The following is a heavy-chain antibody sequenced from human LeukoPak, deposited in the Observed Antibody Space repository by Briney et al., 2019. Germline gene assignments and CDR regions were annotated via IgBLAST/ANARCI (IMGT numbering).Heavy chain of an antibody. CDR2: INPNSGGT. D-gene: IGHD3-3*01. V-gene: IGHV1-2*02. Sequence: GASVKVSCKASGYTFTGYYMHWVRRAPGQGLEWMGWINPNSGGTNYAQKFQGRVTMTRDTSISTAYMELSRLRSDDTAVYYCARLILELGGYAVDYWGQGTLVTVSS. CDR1: GYTFTGYY. CDR3: ARLILELGGYAVDY. J-gene: IGHJ4*02.